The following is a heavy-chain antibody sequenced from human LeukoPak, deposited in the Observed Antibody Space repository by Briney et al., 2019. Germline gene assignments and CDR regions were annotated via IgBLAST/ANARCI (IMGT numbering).Heavy chain of an antibody. D-gene: IGHD3-3*01. J-gene: IGHJ4*02. V-gene: IGHV3-30-3*01. CDR1: GFTVSSNY. Sequence: GESLRLSCAASGFTVSSNYISWVRQAPGKGLEWVAVISYDGSNKYYADSVKGRFTISRDNSKNTLYLQMNSLRAEDTAVYYCAKSYDFWSGYPNYWGQGTLVTVSS. CDR3: AKSYDFWSGYPNY. CDR2: ISYDGSNK.